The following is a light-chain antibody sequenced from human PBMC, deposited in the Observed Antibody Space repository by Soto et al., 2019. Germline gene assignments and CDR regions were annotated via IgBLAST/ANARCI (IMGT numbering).Light chain of an antibody. V-gene: IGLV1-44*01. CDR2: SDD. Sequence: QSVLTQSPSASGIPGQRVTISCSGSSSNIGSNAVSWYQHFPGTAPKVLIYSDDQRPSGVPDRFSGSKSGTSASLAISGLQADDEADYFCAAWGDSLNTWVFGGGTKVTVL. CDR3: AAWGDSLNTWV. J-gene: IGLJ3*02. CDR1: SSNIGSNA.